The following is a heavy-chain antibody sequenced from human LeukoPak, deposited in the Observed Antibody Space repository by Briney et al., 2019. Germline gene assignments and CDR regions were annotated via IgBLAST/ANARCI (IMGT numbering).Heavy chain of an antibody. CDR3: AGLVIRTYYYYGMDV. CDR2: ISSSSSYT. CDR1: GFTFSGYS. Sequence: GGSLRLSCAASGFTFSGYSMNWVRQAPGKGLEWVSSISSSSSYTYYADSVKGRFTISRDNAKNSLYLQMNSLRAEDTAVYYCAGLVIRTYYYYGMDVWGKGTTVTVSS. D-gene: IGHD3-9*01. V-gene: IGHV3-21*01. J-gene: IGHJ6*04.